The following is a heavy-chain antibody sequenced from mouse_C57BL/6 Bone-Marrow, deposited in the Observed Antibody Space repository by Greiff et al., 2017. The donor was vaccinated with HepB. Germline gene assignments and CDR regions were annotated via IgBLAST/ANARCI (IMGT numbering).Heavy chain of an antibody. CDR1: GYSFTDHN. V-gene: IGHV1-39*01. CDR2: INPNYGTT. J-gene: IGHJ1*03. Sequence: VQLQQSGPELVKPGASVKISCKASGYSFTDHNMNWVKQSNGKSLEWIGVINPNYGTTSYNQKFKGKATLTVDQSSSTAYMQLKSLTSEDSAVYCCASSHWLLNWSFDVWGTGTTVTVSS. D-gene: IGHD2-3*01. CDR3: ASSHWLLNWSFDV.